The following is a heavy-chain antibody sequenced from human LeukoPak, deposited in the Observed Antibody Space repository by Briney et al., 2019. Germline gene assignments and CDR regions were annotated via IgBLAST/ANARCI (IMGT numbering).Heavy chain of an antibody. CDR1: GFTFSSYA. CDR3: AKNFLSVAGSNWFDP. V-gene: IGHV3-23*01. CDR2: ISGSGGST. J-gene: IGHJ5*02. Sequence: AGGSLRLSCAASGFTFSSYAMSWVRQAPGKGLEWVSAISGSGGSTYYADSVKGRFTISRDNSKNTLYLQMNSLRAEDTAVYYYAKNFLSVAGSNWFDPWGQGTLVTVSS. D-gene: IGHD6-19*01.